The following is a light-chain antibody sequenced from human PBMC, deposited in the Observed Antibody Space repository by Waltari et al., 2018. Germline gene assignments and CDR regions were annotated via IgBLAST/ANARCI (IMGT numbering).Light chain of an antibody. CDR1: QTVTRNF. CDR2: GAS. V-gene: IGKV3-20*01. Sequence: CRASQTVTRNFLAWYQQTPGQAPRLLIYGASIRATCIPDRFSGSGSGTDFTLTISRLEPEDFAVYYCHQYDSSPRTFGQGTKVEIQ. CDR3: HQYDSSPRT. J-gene: IGKJ1*01.